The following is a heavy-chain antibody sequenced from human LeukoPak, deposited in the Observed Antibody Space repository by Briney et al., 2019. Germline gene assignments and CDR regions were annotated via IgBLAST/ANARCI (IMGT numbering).Heavy chain of an antibody. Sequence: SQTLSLTCTVSGGSISSGGYYWSWISQHPGKGLEWIGYIYYSGSTYYNPSLKSRVTISVDTSKNRFSLKLSSVTAADTAVYYCPRETSGSYFGWFDPWGQGTLVTVSS. D-gene: IGHD1-26*01. J-gene: IGHJ5*02. V-gene: IGHV4-31*03. CDR2: IYYSGST. CDR3: PRETSGSYFGWFDP. CDR1: GGSISSGGYY.